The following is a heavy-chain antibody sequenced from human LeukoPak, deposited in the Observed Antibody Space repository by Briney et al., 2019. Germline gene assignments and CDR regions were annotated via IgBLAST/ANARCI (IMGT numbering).Heavy chain of an antibody. CDR1: GGSFSGYY. Sequence: SETLSLTCAVYGGSFSGYYWSWIRQPPGKGPEWIGEINHSGSTIYNPSLKSRVTISVDTSKNQFSLKLSSVTAADTAVYYCASGGVTMVRGRGTFDYWGQGTLVTVSS. V-gene: IGHV4-34*01. D-gene: IGHD3-10*01. CDR3: ASGGVTMVRGRGTFDY. J-gene: IGHJ4*02. CDR2: INHSGST.